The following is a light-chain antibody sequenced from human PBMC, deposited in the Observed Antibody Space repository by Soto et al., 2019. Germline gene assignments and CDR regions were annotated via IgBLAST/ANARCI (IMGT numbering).Light chain of an antibody. J-gene: IGKJ2*01. V-gene: IGKV1-5*03. CDR1: QSISGW. CDR3: QEYNSHSRYT. Sequence: DIQMTQSPSTLSASVGDRVTITCRASQSISGWLAWYQQKPGKAPRLLINKASNLQSGVPSRFSGSGSGTEFTLTIDNLQPDDYATYYCQEYNSHSRYTFGQGTRL. CDR2: KAS.